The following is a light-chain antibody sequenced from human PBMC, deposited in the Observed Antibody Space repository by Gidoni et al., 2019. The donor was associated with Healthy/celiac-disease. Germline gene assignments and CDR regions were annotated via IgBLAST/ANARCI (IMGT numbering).Light chain of an antibody. CDR3: SSYTSSSTVV. J-gene: IGLJ2*01. V-gene: IGLV2-14*01. Sequence: QSALPQPASVSGSPGQSITISCTGTSSDVGGYNYVSWYQRHPGKAPKLMIYDVSNRPSGVSNRFSGSKSGNTASLTISGLQAEDEADYYCSSYTSSSTVVFGGGTKLTVL. CDR1: SSDVGGYNY. CDR2: DVS.